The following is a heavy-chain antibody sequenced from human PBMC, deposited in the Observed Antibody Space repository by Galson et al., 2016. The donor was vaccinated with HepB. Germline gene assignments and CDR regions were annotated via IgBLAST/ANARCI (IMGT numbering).Heavy chain of an antibody. J-gene: IGHJ4*02. V-gene: IGHV1-3*01. CDR1: GGNLSRYT. Sequence: SVKVSCKASGGNLSRYTVTWVRQAPGQGLEWMGGIDGGSGNRKYSQKFQGRVTITRDTSASTAYVELSSLRSEDTAVYFCARERDLDYWGQGTLVTVSS. D-gene: IGHD5-24*01. CDR2: IDGGSGNR. CDR3: ARERDLDY.